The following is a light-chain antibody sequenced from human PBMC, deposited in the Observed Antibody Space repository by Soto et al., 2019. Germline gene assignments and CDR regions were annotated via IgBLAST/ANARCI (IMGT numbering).Light chain of an antibody. CDR1: SSDVGSNNC. Sequence: QSVPTQPASVSGSPGQSITISCTGTSSDVGSNNCASWYQQHPGKAPKLLIYDVSKRPSGVSYRSSGSKSGNTTSLTISGLPAEDDADYYCTSCTSSNTFVFGTGTKLTVL. CDR3: TSCTSSNTFV. J-gene: IGLJ1*01. V-gene: IGLV2-14*03. CDR2: DVS.